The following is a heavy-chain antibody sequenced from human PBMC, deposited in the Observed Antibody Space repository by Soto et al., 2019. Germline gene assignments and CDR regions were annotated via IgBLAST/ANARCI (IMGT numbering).Heavy chain of an antibody. V-gene: IGHV1-8*01. CDR2: MNPNSGNT. D-gene: IGHD6-6*01. J-gene: IGHJ6*03. Sequence: ASVKVSCKASGYTFASYDINWVRQATGQGLGWMGWMNPNSGNTGYAQKFQGRVTMTRNTSISTAYMELSSLRPEDMAVYYCARRARPDFYYMDVWGKGTTVTVSS. CDR3: ARRARPDFYYMDV. CDR1: GYTFASYD.